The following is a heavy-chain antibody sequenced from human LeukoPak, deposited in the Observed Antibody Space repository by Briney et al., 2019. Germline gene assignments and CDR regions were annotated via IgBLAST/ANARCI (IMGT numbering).Heavy chain of an antibody. J-gene: IGHJ6*03. Sequence: SVKVSCKASGGTFSSYAISWVRQAPGQGLEWMGRIIPIFGTANYAQKFQGRVTITTDESTSTAYMELSSLRSEDTAVYYCARDHGSSWLRYYMDVWGKGTTVTVSS. CDR2: IIPIFGTA. CDR3: ARDHGSSWLRYYMDV. CDR1: GGTFSSYA. V-gene: IGHV1-69*05. D-gene: IGHD6-13*01.